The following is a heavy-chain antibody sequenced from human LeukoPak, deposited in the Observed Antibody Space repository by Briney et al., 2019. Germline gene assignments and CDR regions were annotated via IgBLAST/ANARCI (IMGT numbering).Heavy chain of an antibody. CDR1: GGSISSSSFY. CDR3: ARLVLTGYKFNY. Sequence: PSETLSLTCTVSGGSISSSSFYWGWIRQPPGKGLEWIGSIYYSGSTYYNPALKSRVTISVDTSKNEFSLKLSSVTAADTAVYYCARLVLTGYKFNYWGQGTLVTVSS. CDR2: IYYSGST. D-gene: IGHD3-9*01. J-gene: IGHJ4*02. V-gene: IGHV4-39*01.